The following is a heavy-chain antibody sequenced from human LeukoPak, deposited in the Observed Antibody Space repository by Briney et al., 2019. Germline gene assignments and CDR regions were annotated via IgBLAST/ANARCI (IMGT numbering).Heavy chain of an antibody. CDR3: ARTRYETRIWPKSRYDYYHYMDV. CDR1: GYTFTSYT. V-gene: IGHV1-3*03. D-gene: IGHD3-3*01. CDR2: INAGNGNT. J-gene: IGHJ6*03. Sequence: ASVKVSCKASGYTFTSYTIHWVRQAPGQRLEWMGWINAGNGNTKYSQEFQDRVTITRDASASTAYMELSSLRSEDMAVYYCARTRYETRIWPKSRYDYYHYMDVWGKGTTVTVSS.